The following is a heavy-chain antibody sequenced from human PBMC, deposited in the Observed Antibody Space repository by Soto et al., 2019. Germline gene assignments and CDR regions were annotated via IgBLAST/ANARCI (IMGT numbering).Heavy chain of an antibody. D-gene: IGHD5-18*01. CDR1: GYTLTELS. CDR3: ATDGKQLWLRVNAFDI. V-gene: IGHV1-24*01. Sequence: ASVKVSCKVSGYTLTELSMHWVRQAPGKGLEWMGGFDPEDGETIYAQKFQGRVTMTEDTSTDTAYMELSSLRSEATAVYYCATDGKQLWLRVNAFDIWGQGTMVTVSS. J-gene: IGHJ3*02. CDR2: FDPEDGET.